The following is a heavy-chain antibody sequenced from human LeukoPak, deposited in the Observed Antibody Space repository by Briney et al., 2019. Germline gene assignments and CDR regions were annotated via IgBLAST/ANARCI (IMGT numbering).Heavy chain of an antibody. CDR2: IYSGGST. Sequence: SGGSLRLSCAASGFTVSSNYMSWVRQAPGKGLEWVPVIYSGGSTYYADSVKGRFTISRHNSKNTLYLQMNSLRAEDTAVYYCARDGGVLRAPEPDYYYYYGMDVWGQGTTVTVSS. D-gene: IGHD5-12*01. CDR3: ARDGGVLRAPEPDYYYYYGMDV. V-gene: IGHV3-53*04. J-gene: IGHJ6*02. CDR1: GFTVSSNY.